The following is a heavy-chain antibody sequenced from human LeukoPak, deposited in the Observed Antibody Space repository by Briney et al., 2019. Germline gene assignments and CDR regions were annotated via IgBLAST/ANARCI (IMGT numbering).Heavy chain of an antibody. CDR3: ARVSHYGSGSYKYYFDY. Sequence: PGGSLRLSCAASGFTFSTYWMSWVRQAPGKGLEWVANIKEDGTEKNYVDSLEGRFTISRDNAKNSLYLQMNSLRAEDTAVYYCARVSHYGSGSYKYYFDYWGQGTLVTVSS. V-gene: IGHV3-7*01. CDR1: GFTFSTYW. J-gene: IGHJ4*02. CDR2: IKEDGTEK. D-gene: IGHD3-10*01.